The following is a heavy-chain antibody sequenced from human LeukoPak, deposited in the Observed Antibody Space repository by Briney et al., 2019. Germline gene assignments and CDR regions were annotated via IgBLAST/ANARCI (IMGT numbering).Heavy chain of an antibody. J-gene: IGHJ5*02. CDR3: AKESPVAATGRSWFDP. CDR1: GVTFRTYA. CDR2: ITGSGGNT. D-gene: IGHD6-13*01. Sequence: GGSLRLSCAASGVTFRTYAMSWVRQAPGKGLEWVSTITGSGGNTYYADSVKGRFTISRDNSKNTLYLQMNSLRAEDTAIYYCAKESPVAATGRSWFDPWGQGTLVTVSS. V-gene: IGHV3-23*01.